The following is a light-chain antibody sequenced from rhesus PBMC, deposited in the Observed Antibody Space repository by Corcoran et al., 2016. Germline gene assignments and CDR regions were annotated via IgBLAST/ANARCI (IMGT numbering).Light chain of an antibody. J-gene: IGKJ1*01. V-gene: IGKV1-43*01. Sequence: DIQMTQSPSSLSASAGDRVTITCRASQGMSTYLNWYQQKPGKAPKRLIYAASSLESGVPSRFSGSGSGTEFTLTISSLQPEDFATYYCLQYNSNPPTFGQGTKVEIK. CDR3: LQYNSNPPT. CDR1: QGMSTY. CDR2: AAS.